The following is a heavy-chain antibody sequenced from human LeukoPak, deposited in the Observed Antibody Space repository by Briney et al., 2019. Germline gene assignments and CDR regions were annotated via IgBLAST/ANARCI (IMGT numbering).Heavy chain of an antibody. CDR3: ARGLTRRSSGYFPLAEYFQH. CDR2: INPNSGGT. V-gene: IGHV1-2*06. J-gene: IGHJ1*01. CDR1: GYTFTGYY. Sequence: ASVKVSCKASGYTFTGYYMHWVRQAPGQGLEWMGRINPNSGGTNYAQKFQGRVTMTRDTSISTAYMELSSLRSEDTAVYYCARGLTRRSSGYFPLAEYFQHWGQGTLVTVSS. D-gene: IGHD3-22*01.